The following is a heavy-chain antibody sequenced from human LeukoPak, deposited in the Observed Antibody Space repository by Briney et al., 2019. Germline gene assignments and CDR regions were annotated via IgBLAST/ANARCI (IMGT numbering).Heavy chain of an antibody. Sequence: GGSLRLSCAASGFTFSSYSMNWVRQAPGKGLEWVSSISSSSSYIYYADSEKGRFTISRDNAKNSLYLQMNSLRAEDTAVYYCARDVQLERPSYNWFDPWGQGTLVTVSS. CDR1: GFTFSSYS. D-gene: IGHD1-1*01. J-gene: IGHJ5*02. V-gene: IGHV3-21*01. CDR2: ISSSSSYI. CDR3: ARDVQLERPSYNWFDP.